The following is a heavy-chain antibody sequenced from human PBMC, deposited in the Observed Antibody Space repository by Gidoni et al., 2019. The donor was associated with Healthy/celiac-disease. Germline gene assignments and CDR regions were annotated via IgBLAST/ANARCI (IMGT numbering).Heavy chain of an antibody. V-gene: IGHV3-23*01. J-gene: IGHJ4*02. CDR1: GFTFSSYA. CDR3: AKLYYDSSGYYTRLADY. Sequence: EVQLLESGGGLVQPGGSLRLSCAASGFTFSSYAMSWVRQAPGKVLEWVSAIGGSGGSTSYADSVKGRFTISRDNSKNTLYLQMNSLRAEDTAVYYCAKLYYDSSGYYTRLADYWGQGTLVTVSS. CDR2: IGGSGGST. D-gene: IGHD3-22*01.